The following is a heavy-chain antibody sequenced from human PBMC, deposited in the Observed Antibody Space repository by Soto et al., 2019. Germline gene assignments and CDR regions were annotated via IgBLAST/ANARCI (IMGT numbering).Heavy chain of an antibody. V-gene: IGHV3-33*08. CDR2: IWYDGSNK. CDR1: GFTFSSYG. Sequence: GGSLRLSCAASGFTFSSYGMHWVRQAPGKGLEWVAVIWYDGSNKYYADSVKGRFTISRDNSKNTLYLQMNSLRAEDTAVYYCARGDCSSTSCLSQDAFDIWGQGTMVTVSS. D-gene: IGHD2-2*01. J-gene: IGHJ3*02. CDR3: ARGDCSSTSCLSQDAFDI.